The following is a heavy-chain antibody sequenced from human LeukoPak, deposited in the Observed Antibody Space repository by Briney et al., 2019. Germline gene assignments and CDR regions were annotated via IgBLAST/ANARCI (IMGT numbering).Heavy chain of an antibody. D-gene: IGHD3-22*01. CDR2: ISGGGGST. Sequence: GGSLRLSCAASGFTFSSYAMSWVRQAPGKGLEWVSAISGGGGSTYYADSVKGRFTISRDNSKNTLYLQMNSLRAEDTAVYYCAKDTVYDSSGYYDYWGQGTPVTVSS. J-gene: IGHJ4*02. CDR1: GFTFSSYA. V-gene: IGHV3-23*01. CDR3: AKDTVYDSSGYYDY.